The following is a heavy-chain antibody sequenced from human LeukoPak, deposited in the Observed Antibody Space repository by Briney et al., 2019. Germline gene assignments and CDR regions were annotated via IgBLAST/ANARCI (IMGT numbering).Heavy chain of an antibody. V-gene: IGHV1-46*01. D-gene: IGHD5-18*01. CDR3: ARDRYSYRAYDY. J-gene: IGHJ4*02. CDR2: INPSGGST. Sequence: ASVTVSFTASGYTFTIYYMHWVRQAPGQGLEWMGIINPSGGSTSYAQKFQGRVTMTRDTSTSTVYMELSSLRSEDTAVYYCARDRYSYRAYDYWGQGTLVTVSS. CDR1: GYTFTIYY.